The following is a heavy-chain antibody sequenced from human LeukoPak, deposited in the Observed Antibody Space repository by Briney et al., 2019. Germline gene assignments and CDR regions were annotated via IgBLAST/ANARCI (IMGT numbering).Heavy chain of an antibody. CDR1: GFTFSSYS. V-gene: IGHV3-48*01. J-gene: IGHJ4*02. CDR2: ISSSSSII. D-gene: IGHD2-15*01. Sequence: GGSLRLSCAASGFTFSSYSMNWVRQAPGKGLEWVSYISSSSSIIYYADPVRGRFTISRDNAKNSLFLQMNSLRAEDTAVYYCARGYCSGGSCYSGDLFDYWGQGTLVTVSS. CDR3: ARGYCSGGSCYSGDLFDY.